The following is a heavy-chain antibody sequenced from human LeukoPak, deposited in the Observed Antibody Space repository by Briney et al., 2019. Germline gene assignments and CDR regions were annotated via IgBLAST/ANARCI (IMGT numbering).Heavy chain of an antibody. V-gene: IGHV1-69*05. D-gene: IGHD2-15*01. CDR2: IIPIFGTA. J-gene: IGHJ4*02. Sequence: GASVKVSCKASGGTFSSYAISWVRQAPGQGLEWMGGIIPIFGTANYAQKFQGRVTITTDESTSTAYMELSSLRSEDTAVYYCASVLVDPFDYWGQGTLVTVSS. CDR1: GGTFSSYA. CDR3: ASVLVDPFDY.